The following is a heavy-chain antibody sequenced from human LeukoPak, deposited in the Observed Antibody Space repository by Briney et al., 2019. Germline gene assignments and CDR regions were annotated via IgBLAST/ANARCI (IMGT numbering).Heavy chain of an antibody. D-gene: IGHD3-3*01. J-gene: IGHJ6*03. V-gene: IGHV4-31*03. CDR2: IYYSGST. Sequence: PSETLSLTCTVSGGSISSGGYYWSWIRQHPGKGLEWIGYIYYSGSTYYNPSLKSRVTISVDTSKNQFSLKLSSVTAADTAVYYCARNLGPVTIFGVVPLYMDVWGKGTTVTVSS. CDR1: GGSISSGGYY. CDR3: ARNLGPVTIFGVVPLYMDV.